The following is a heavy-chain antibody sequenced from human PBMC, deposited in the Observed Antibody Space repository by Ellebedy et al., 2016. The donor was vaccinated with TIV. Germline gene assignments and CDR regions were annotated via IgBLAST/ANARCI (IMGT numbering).Heavy chain of an antibody. V-gene: IGHV3-7*01. CDR3: ARWYDDSWTGYYS. J-gene: IGHJ4*02. Sequence: PGGSLRLSCAASGFTFSSYWMSWVRQAPGKGLEWVANIKQDGSEKYYVDSVKGRFTISRDNAKNSLYLQMNSLRAEDTAVYYCARWYDDSWTGYYSWGQGTLVTVSS. D-gene: IGHD3-3*01. CDR1: GFTFSSYW. CDR2: IKQDGSEK.